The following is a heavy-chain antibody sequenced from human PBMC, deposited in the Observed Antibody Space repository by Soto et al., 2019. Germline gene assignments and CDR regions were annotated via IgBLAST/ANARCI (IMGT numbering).Heavy chain of an antibody. CDR2: IYHSGST. V-gene: IGHV4-39*07. CDR3: VREGGRGVIQTYYYSYGMDV. Sequence: SETLFHTCTVSGGSISSRGYYRSWLHQPPRKGLEWIGEIYHSGSTYYNPSLKSRVTISVDKSKNQFSLKLSSVTAADTAVYYCVREGGRGVIQTYYYSYGMDVWGQGTTVTVSS. J-gene: IGHJ6*02. D-gene: IGHD3-10*01. CDR1: GGSISSRGYY.